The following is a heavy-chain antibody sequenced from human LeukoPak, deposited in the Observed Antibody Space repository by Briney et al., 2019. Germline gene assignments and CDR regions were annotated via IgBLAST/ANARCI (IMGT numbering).Heavy chain of an antibody. CDR3: AKDTDGYSSSWYEY. CDR2: ISWNSGSI. V-gene: IGHV3-9*01. D-gene: IGHD6-13*01. Sequence: PGGSLRLSCAASGFTFDDYAMHGVLQAPGKGLEWVSGISWNSGSIGYADSVKGRFTISRDNAKNSLYLQMNSLRAEDTALYYCAKDTDGYSSSWYEYWGQGTLVTVSS. CDR1: GFTFDDYA. J-gene: IGHJ4*02.